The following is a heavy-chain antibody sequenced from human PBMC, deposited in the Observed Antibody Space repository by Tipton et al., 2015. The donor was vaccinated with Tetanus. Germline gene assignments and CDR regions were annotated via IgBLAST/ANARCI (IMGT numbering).Heavy chain of an antibody. J-gene: IGHJ4*02. V-gene: IGHV3-33*01. CDR1: GFIFSSYG. Sequence: SLRLSYAASGFIFSSYGIHWVRQAPGKGLEWVAVSWYDGTDKYYADSVKGRFTISRDNSKNTLYLQMNSLRAEDTALYYCAREADCSGGSCFSGDFDTWGQGTQVTVSP. CDR3: AREADCSGGSCFSGDFDT. CDR2: SWYDGTDK. D-gene: IGHD2-15*01.